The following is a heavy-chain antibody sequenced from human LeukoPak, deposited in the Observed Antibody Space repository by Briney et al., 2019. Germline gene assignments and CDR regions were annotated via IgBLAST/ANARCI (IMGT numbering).Heavy chain of an antibody. Sequence: GSSVKASCKASGGTFSSYAISWVRQAPGQGLEWMGRIIPILGIANYAQKFQGRVTITADKSTSTAYMELSSLRSEDTAVYYCARDLQLLTYYYHGMDVWGQGTTVTVSS. J-gene: IGHJ6*01. CDR2: IIPILGIA. V-gene: IGHV1-69*04. D-gene: IGHD5-18*01. CDR1: GGTFSSYA. CDR3: ARDLQLLTYYYHGMDV.